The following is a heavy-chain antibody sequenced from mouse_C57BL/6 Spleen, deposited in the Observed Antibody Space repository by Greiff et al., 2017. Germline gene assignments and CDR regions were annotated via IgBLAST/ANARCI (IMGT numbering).Heavy chain of an antibody. V-gene: IGHV1-82*01. CDR3: AREGEAWFAY. CDR1: GYAFSSSW. Sequence: VQLQESGPELVKPGASVKISCKASGYAFSSSWMNWVKQRPGKGLEWIGRIYPGDGDTNYNGKFKGKATLTVNKSSSTAYMELRSLTSEDSAVYYCAREGEAWFAYWGQGTLVTVSA. J-gene: IGHJ3*01. CDR2: IYPGDGDT.